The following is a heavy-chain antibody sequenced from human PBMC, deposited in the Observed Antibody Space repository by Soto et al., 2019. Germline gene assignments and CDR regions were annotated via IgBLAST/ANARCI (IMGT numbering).Heavy chain of an antibody. V-gene: IGHV1-8*01. CDR2: MNPNSGNT. Sequence: QVQLVQSGAEVKKPGASVKVSCKASGYTFTSYDINWVRQATGQGLEWMGWMNPNSGNTGYAQKLQGKVTMTRNTSIRTAYMELSSLRSEYTAVYYCARGMTGMIVVVDYWGQGTLVTVSS. J-gene: IGHJ4*02. D-gene: IGHD3-22*01. CDR1: GYTFTSYD. CDR3: ARGMTGMIVVVDY.